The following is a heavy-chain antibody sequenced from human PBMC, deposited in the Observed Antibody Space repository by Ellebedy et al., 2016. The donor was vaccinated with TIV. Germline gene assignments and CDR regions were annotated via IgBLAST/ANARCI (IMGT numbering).Heavy chain of an antibody. J-gene: IGHJ2*01. CDR1: GYTFTNFN. V-gene: IGHV1-18*04. Sequence: ASVKVSCKASGYTFTNFNINWVRQAPGQGLEWMGWISPYNGDTKYTEKFQGRVTVTTDKSTSTAYMELRSLGSDDTAVYYCARGPPSGSPNFYWYFDLWGRGTLVTVSS. CDR2: ISPYNGDT. CDR3: ARGPPSGSPNFYWYFDL. D-gene: IGHD3-10*01.